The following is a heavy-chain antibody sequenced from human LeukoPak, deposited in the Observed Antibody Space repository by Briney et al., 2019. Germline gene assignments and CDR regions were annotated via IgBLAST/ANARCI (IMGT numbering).Heavy chain of an antibody. D-gene: IGHD2-2*01. CDR3: AKADLPAEYYYYGMDV. J-gene: IGHJ6*02. CDR1: GFTFSSYA. Sequence: GGSLRLSCAASGFTFSSYAMSWVRQAPGKGLEWVSAIRGSGGITFYADSVKGRFTISRDNSKNTLYLQMNSLRTEDTSVYYCAKADLPAEYYYYGMDVWGQGTTVTVSS. CDR2: IRGSGGIT. V-gene: IGHV3-23*01.